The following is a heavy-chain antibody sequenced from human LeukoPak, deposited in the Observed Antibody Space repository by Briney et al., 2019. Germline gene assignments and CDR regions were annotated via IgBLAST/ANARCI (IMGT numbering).Heavy chain of an antibody. Sequence: GGSLRLSCAASGFTFSSYGMHWVRQAPGKGLEWVAVISCDGSNKYYADSVKGRFTISRDNSKNTLYLQMNSLRAEDTAVYYCAKGPTYYYDSSGYYHDAFDIWGQGTMVTVSS. CDR2: ISCDGSNK. D-gene: IGHD3-22*01. CDR1: GFTFSSYG. CDR3: AKGPTYYYDSSGYYHDAFDI. J-gene: IGHJ3*02. V-gene: IGHV3-30*18.